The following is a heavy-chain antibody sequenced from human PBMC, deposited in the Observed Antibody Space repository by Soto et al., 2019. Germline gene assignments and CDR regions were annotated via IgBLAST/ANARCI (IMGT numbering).Heavy chain of an antibody. J-gene: IGHJ6*02. Sequence: ASVKVSCKASGYTFTGYYMQWVRQAPGQGLEWMGWINPNSGGTNYAQKFQGWVTMTRDTSISTAYMELSRLRSDDTAVYYCARDLGGIAARSDMDYYGMDVWGQGTTVTVSS. CDR3: ARDLGGIAARSDMDYYGMDV. V-gene: IGHV1-2*04. CDR2: INPNSGGT. CDR1: GYTFTGYY. D-gene: IGHD6-6*01.